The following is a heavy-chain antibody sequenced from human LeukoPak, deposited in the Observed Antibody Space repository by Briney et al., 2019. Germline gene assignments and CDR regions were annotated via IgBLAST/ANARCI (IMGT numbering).Heavy chain of an antibody. Sequence: GRSLRLSCAASEFTFSSYGMHWVRQAPGKGLEWVAVIWYDGSNKYYADSVKGRFTISRDNSKNTLYLQMNSLRAEDTAVYYCARESFFVVPAAMGPNWFDPWGQGTLVTVSS. D-gene: IGHD2-2*01. J-gene: IGHJ5*02. CDR2: IWYDGSNK. CDR3: ARESFFVVPAAMGPNWFDP. V-gene: IGHV3-33*01. CDR1: EFTFSSYG.